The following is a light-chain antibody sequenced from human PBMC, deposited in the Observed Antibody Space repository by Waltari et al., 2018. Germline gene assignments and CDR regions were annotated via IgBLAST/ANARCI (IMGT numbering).Light chain of an antibody. CDR3: CSYIRNVTWV. Sequence: SALTQPSSGSGSPEQSCTISCIGTSSVVGGYSLFSWYQQHPGKAPKLMIYEDTKRPAGVSNRLSGFKTGNTASLTISGLQAEDEADYYCCSYIRNVTWVFGGGTKLTVL. V-gene: IGLV2-23*01. CDR2: EDT. J-gene: IGLJ3*02. CDR1: SSVVGGYSL.